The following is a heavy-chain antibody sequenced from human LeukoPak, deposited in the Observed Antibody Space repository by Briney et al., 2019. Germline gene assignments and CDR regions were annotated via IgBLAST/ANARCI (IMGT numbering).Heavy chain of an antibody. CDR2: IYYSGST. V-gene: IGHV4-59*08. D-gene: IGHD3-10*01. CDR3: AGAITMVRGVMNWFDP. CDR1: GGSISSYY. J-gene: IGHJ5*02. Sequence: PSETLSLTCTVSGGSISSYYWSWIRQPPGKVLEWIGYIYYSGSTNYNPSLKSRVTISVDTSKNQFSLKLSSVTAADTAVYYCAGAITMVRGVMNWFDPWGQGTLVTVSS.